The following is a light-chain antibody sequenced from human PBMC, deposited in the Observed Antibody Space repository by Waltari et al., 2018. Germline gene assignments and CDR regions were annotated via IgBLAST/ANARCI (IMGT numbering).Light chain of an antibody. CDR1: QDISNH. J-gene: IGKJ5*01. CDR2: DVS. Sequence: DIEMTQSPSSLSASVGEKVTITCRASQDISNHLSWFQQKPGKAPKLLIYDVSTLETGVASRFSGGGSRADFTLIINDVQPEDVATYYCQQYDSLTLLTFGQGTRLE. CDR3: QQYDSLTLLT. V-gene: IGKV1-33*01.